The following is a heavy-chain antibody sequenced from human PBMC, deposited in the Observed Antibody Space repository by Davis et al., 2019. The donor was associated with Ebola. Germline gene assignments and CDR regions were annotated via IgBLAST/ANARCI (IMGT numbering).Heavy chain of an antibody. J-gene: IGHJ4*02. CDR3: ARGQNDYGDYGGDY. V-gene: IGHV1-3*01. CDR2: INAGNGNT. CDR1: GYTFTSYA. Sequence: ASVKVSCKASGYTFTSYAMHWVRQAPGQRLEWMGWINAGNGNTKYSQKFQGRVTITRDTSASTAYMELSSLRSEDTAVYYCARGQNDYGDYGGDYWGQGTLVTVSS. D-gene: IGHD4-17*01.